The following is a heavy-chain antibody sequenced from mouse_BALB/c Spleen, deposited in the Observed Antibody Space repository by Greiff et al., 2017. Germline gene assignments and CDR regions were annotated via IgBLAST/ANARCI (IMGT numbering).Heavy chain of an antibody. CDR3: ARERARGNAMDY. Sequence: EVKLVESGPSLVKPSQTLSLTCSVTGDSITSGYWNWIRKFPGNKLEYMGYISYSGSTYYNPSLKSRISITRDTSKNQYYLQLNSVTTEDTATYYCARERARGNAMDYWGQGTSVTVSS. J-gene: IGHJ4*01. V-gene: IGHV3-8*02. CDR1: GDSITSGY. CDR2: ISYSGST. D-gene: IGHD3-3*01.